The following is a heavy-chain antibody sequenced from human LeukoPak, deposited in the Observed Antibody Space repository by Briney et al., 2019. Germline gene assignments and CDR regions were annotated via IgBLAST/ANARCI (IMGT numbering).Heavy chain of an antibody. D-gene: IGHD2-2*01. CDR1: GGSFSGYY. CDR2: INHSGST. V-gene: IGHV4-34*01. J-gene: IGHJ4*02. Sequence: SETLSLTRAVYGGSFSGYYWSWIRQPPGKGLEWIGEINHSGSTNYNPSLKSRVTISVDTSKNQFSLKLSSVTAADTAVYYCASLTYCSSTSCYVFSDYWGQGTLVTISS. CDR3: ASLTYCSSTSCYVFSDY.